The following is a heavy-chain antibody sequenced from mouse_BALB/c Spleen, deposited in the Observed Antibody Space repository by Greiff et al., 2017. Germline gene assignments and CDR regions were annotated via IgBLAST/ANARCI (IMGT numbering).Heavy chain of an antibody. CDR1: GDSITSGY. D-gene: IGHD1-1*01. Sequence: EVKLVESGPSLVKPSQTLSLTCSVTGDSITSGYWNWIRKFPGNKLEYMGYISYSGSTYYNPSLKSRISITRDTSKNQYYLQLNSVTTEDTATYYCARERGYGSSYGAMDYWGQGTSVTVSS. CDR2: ISYSGST. CDR3: ARERGYGSSYGAMDY. V-gene: IGHV3-8*02. J-gene: IGHJ4*01.